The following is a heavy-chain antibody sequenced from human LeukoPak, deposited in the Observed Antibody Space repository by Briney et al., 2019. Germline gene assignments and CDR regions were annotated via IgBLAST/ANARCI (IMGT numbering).Heavy chain of an antibody. D-gene: IGHD1-26*01. Sequence: SGPALVKPTQTLTLTCTFSGFSLSTSGMCVTWIRQPPGKALEWLARIDWDDDKHYSTSLKTRLTISKDTSKNQVVLIMTNMDPVDTATYYCARIRYSGSYFDYWGQGTLVTVSS. CDR2: IDWDDDK. V-gene: IGHV2-70*11. J-gene: IGHJ4*02. CDR3: ARIRYSGSYFDY. CDR1: GFSLSTSGMC.